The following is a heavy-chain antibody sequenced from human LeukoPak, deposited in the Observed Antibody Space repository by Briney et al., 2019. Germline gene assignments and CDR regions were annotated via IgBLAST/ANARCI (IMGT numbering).Heavy chain of an antibody. CDR1: GGTFSSYA. V-gene: IGHV1-69*05. CDR2: IIPIFGTA. J-gene: IGHJ6*03. D-gene: IGHD3-22*01. CDR3: ARRYDGSGLAGNYMDV. Sequence: SVKVSCKASGGTFSSYAISWVRQAPGQGLEWMGGIIPIFGTANYAQKFQGRVTITTDESTSTAYMELSSLRSEDTAVYYCARRYDGSGLAGNYMDVWGKGTTVTVSS.